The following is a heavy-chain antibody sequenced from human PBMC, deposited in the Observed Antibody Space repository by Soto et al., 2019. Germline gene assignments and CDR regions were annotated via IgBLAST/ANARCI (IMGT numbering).Heavy chain of an antibody. D-gene: IGHD3-10*01. Sequence: EVQLVESGGGLVQPGGSLRLSCAASGFTFSSYWLHWVHQAPGKGLVWVSRINGDESRTNYADSVRGRFTISRDNAKNTLYLEMSSLRAEDTAVYYCARGASGRYYTDVWGKGTTVTVSS. CDR2: INGDESRT. V-gene: IGHV3-74*01. J-gene: IGHJ6*03. CDR1: GFTFSSYW. CDR3: ARGASGRYYTDV.